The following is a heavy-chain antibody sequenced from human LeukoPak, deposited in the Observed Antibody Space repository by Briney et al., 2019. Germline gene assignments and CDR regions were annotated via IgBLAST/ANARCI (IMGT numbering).Heavy chain of an antibody. CDR1: GGSISSYY. CDR2: IYYSGST. Sequence: SETLSLTCTVSGGSISSYYWSWIRQPPGKGLEWIGYIYYSGSTNYNPSLKSRVTISVDTSKNQFSLKLSSVTAADTAVYYCARVWGSGWSDPWGQGTLVTVSS. J-gene: IGHJ5*02. V-gene: IGHV4-59*01. D-gene: IGHD3-16*01. CDR3: ARVWGSGWSDP.